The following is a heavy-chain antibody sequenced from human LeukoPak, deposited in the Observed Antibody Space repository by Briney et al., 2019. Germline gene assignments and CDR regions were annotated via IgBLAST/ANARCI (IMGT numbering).Heavy chain of an antibody. V-gene: IGHV4-59*01. CDR1: GGSISSYY. D-gene: IGHD3-22*01. CDR3: ARAAGINDSSGPYYYYYYYMDV. Sequence: SETLSLTCTVPGGSISSYYWSWIRQPPGKGLEWIGYIYYSGSTNYNPSLKSRVTISVDTSKNQFSLKLSSVTAADTAVYYCARAAGINDSSGPYYYYYYYMDVWGKGTTVTVSS. CDR2: IYYSGST. J-gene: IGHJ6*03.